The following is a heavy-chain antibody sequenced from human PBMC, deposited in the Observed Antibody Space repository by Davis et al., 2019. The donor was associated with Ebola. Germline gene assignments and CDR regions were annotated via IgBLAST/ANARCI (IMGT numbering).Heavy chain of an antibody. D-gene: IGHD3-3*01. J-gene: IGHJ3*02. V-gene: IGHV2-70*11. CDR2: IDWDDDK. Sequence: SGPTLVKPTQTLTLTCTFSGFSLSTSGVGVGWIRQPPGKALEWLARIDWDDDKYYSTSLKTRLTISKDTSKNQVVLTMTNMDPVDTATYYCARTITIFGVATGEPIFDIWGQGTMVTVSS. CDR3: ARTITIFGVATGEPIFDI. CDR1: GFSLSTSGVG.